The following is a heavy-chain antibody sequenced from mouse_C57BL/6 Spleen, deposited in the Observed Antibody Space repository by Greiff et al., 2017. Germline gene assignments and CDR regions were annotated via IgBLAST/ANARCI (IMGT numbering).Heavy chain of an antibody. Sequence: DVQLQESGAELVRPGASVKLSCTASGFNIKDYYMHWVKQRPEQGLEWIGRIDPEDGDTEYAPKFQGKAPMTVDTSSNTSYLQLSSLPSEDTAVYYFTTITTVVGAMDYWGQGTSVTVAS. CDR3: TTITTVVGAMDY. CDR1: GFNIKDYY. J-gene: IGHJ4*01. D-gene: IGHD1-1*01. V-gene: IGHV14-1*01. CDR2: IDPEDGDT.